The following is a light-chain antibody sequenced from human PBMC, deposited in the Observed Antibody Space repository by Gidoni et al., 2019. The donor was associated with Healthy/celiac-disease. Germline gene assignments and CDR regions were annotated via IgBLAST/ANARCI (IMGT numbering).Light chain of an antibody. CDR3: SSYAGSNNFVV. V-gene: IGLV2-8*01. CDR2: EFS. Sequence: SALPQPPSASRSPGQSGTISCTGTSSDVGGYNYVSWYQQHPGKAPKLMIYEFSNRPSGVPVRFSGSKSGNTASLTVSGLQAEDEADYYCSSYAGSNNFVVFGGGTKLTVL. CDR1: SSDVGGYNY. J-gene: IGLJ2*01.